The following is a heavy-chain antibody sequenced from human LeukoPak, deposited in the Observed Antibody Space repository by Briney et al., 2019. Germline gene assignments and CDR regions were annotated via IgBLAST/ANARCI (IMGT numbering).Heavy chain of an antibody. CDR2: INTNTGNP. Sequence: ALVKVSCKASGYTFSSYAMNWVRQAPGQGLEWMGWINTNTGNPTYAQGFTGRFVFSLDTSVSTAYLQINSLKAEDTAVYYCAREYYSDSSGYLDASDIWGQGTMVTVSS. D-gene: IGHD3-22*01. J-gene: IGHJ3*02. V-gene: IGHV7-4-1*02. CDR1: GYTFSSYA. CDR3: AREYYSDSSGYLDASDI.